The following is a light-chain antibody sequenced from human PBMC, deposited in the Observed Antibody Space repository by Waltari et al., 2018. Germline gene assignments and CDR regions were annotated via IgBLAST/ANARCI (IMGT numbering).Light chain of an antibody. J-gene: IGKJ1*01. CDR2: AAS. V-gene: IGKV1-39*01. CDR3: QQSYSFTRT. Sequence: DIQMTQSPSSLSASVGDRVTITCRASQTISRYLNWYQQKLGKAPNLLIHAASSLQSGVPSRFSGSGSGRDFTLIITSLQPEDVATYYCQQSYSFTRTFGQGTKVEIK. CDR1: QTISRY.